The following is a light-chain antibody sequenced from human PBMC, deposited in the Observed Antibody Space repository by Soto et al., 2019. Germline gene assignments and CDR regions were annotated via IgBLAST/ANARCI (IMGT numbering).Light chain of an antibody. CDR3: MQTLQRLGT. Sequence: DIVMTQSPLSLPVTPGEPASISCRSSQSLLHSNGYYYLDWYLQKPGQSPQLLVYLASTRAPGVPDRFSGSGSGTDFTLKISRVEAEDVGVYYCMQTLQRLGTFGPGTRVDL. V-gene: IGKV2-28*01. CDR1: QSLLHSNGYYY. J-gene: IGKJ3*01. CDR2: LAS.